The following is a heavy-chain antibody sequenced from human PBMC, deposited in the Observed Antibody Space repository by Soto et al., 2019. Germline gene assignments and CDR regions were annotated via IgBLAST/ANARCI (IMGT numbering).Heavy chain of an antibody. CDR3: ARDGAIFTGSYGMDV. V-gene: IGHV1-18*04. CDR2: ISAYNGNT. D-gene: IGHD3-9*01. Sequence: GASVKVSCKASGYTFTSYGISWVRQAPGQGLEWMGWISAYNGNTNYAQKLQGRATMTTDTSTSTAYMELRSLRSDDTAVYYCARDGAIFTGSYGMDVWGQGTTVTVSS. CDR1: GYTFTSYG. J-gene: IGHJ6*02.